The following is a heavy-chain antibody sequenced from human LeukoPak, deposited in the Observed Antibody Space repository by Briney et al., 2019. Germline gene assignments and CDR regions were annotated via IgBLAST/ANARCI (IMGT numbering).Heavy chain of an antibody. V-gene: IGHV3-23*01. CDR2: ISGSGGST. Sequence: GGSLSLSCAASGFTFSSYAMSWVRQAPGMGLEWVSAISGSGGSTYYADSVNGRFTISRDNSKNTLYLQMNSLKAEDPALYYCATRRDGYNNFDYWGQGTLVTVSS. D-gene: IGHD5-24*01. CDR3: ATRRDGYNNFDY. J-gene: IGHJ4*02. CDR1: GFTFSSYA.